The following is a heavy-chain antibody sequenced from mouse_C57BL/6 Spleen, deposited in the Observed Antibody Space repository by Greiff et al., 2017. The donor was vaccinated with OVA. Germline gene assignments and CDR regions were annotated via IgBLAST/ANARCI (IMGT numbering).Heavy chain of an antibody. V-gene: IGHV1-69*01. D-gene: IGHD3-2*02. Sequence: QVQLQQPGAELVMPGASVKLSCKASGYTFTSYWMHWVKQRPGQGLEWIGEIDPSDSYTNYNQKFKGKSTLTVDKSSSTAYMQLSSLTSEDSAVYYCARSAQAMYYFDDWGQGTTLTVSS. CDR1: GYTFTSYW. J-gene: IGHJ2*01. CDR2: IDPSDSYT. CDR3: ARSAQAMYYFDD.